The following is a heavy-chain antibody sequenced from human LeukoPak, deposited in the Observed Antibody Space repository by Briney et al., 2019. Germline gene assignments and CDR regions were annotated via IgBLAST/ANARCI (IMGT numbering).Heavy chain of an antibody. CDR3: AKGVLLPYGMDV. CDR2: INPSGGST. Sequence: ASVKVSCKASGYTFTSYYMHWVRQAPGQGLEWMGIINPSGGSTSYAQKFQGRVTVTRDTSTSTVYMELSSLRSEDTAVYYCAKGVLLPYGMDVWGQGTTVTVSS. J-gene: IGHJ6*02. V-gene: IGHV1-46*01. CDR1: GYTFTSYY. D-gene: IGHD3-10*01.